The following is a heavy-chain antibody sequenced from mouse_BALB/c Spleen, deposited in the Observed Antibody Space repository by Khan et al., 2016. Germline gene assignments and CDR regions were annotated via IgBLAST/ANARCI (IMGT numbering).Heavy chain of an antibody. D-gene: IGHD1-1*01. CDR3: ARRGPIYYYGSSYGY. CDR2: NDPANGNS. Sequence: VQLKQSGAELVKPGASVKLSCTASGFNIKDTYMHWVKQRPEQGLEWIGRNDPANGNSKYDPKFQGKATIIVDKSSNTAYLQLSSLTSEDTAVYYCARRGPIYYYGSSYGYWGQGTPLTVSS. V-gene: IGHV14-3*02. J-gene: IGHJ2*01. CDR1: GFNIKDTY.